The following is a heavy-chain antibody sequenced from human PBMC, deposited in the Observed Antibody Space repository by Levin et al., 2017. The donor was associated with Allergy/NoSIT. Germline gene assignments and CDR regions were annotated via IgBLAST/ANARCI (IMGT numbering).Heavy chain of an antibody. CDR2: INTNTGNP. D-gene: IGHD6-13*01. J-gene: IGHJ4*02. CDR3: ARGGAAAGMNEY. Sequence: ASVKVSCKASGYRFPSYTINWVRQAPGQGLEWMGWINTNTGNPTYAQGFTGRFVFSVDTSVRTAYLEIRSLKSDATAVYYCARGGAAAGMNEYWGQGTLVTVSS. V-gene: IGHV7-4-1*01. CDR1: GYRFPSYT.